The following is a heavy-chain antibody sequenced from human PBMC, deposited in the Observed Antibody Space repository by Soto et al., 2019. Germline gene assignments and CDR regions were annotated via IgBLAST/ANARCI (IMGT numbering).Heavy chain of an antibody. Sequence: SETLSLTCTVSGGSISSYYWSWIRQPPGKGLEWIGYIYYSGSTNYNPSLKSRVTISVDTSKNQFSLKLSSVTAADTAVYYCASGITMVRGVIITGYFQHWGQGTLVTVSS. D-gene: IGHD3-10*01. J-gene: IGHJ1*01. CDR2: IYYSGST. CDR3: ASGITMVRGVIITGYFQH. CDR1: GGSISSYY. V-gene: IGHV4-59*01.